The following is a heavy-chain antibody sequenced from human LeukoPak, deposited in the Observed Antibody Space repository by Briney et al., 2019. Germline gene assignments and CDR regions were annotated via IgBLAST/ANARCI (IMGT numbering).Heavy chain of an antibody. CDR1: GFTFSSYG. CDR2: ISGSGGSA. V-gene: IGHV3-23*01. J-gene: IGHJ4*02. Sequence: GGSLRLSCAASGFTFSSYGMSWVRQAPGKGLEWVSAISGSGGSAYYADSVKGRFTISRDNSKNTLYLQMNSLRAEDTAIYYCARDERLLSFLKWGQGTLVTVSS. CDR3: ARDERLLSFLK. D-gene: IGHD3-3*01.